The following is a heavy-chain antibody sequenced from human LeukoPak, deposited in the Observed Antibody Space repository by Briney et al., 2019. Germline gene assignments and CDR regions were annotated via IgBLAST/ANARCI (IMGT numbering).Heavy chain of an antibody. CDR3: AREQDPLYSSGWYHY. D-gene: IGHD6-19*01. CDR1: GGSISSSSYY. Sequence: PSETLSLTCTVSGGSISSSSYYWGWIRQPPGKGLEWIGSIYYSGSTYHNPSLKSRVTISVDTSKNQFSLKLSSVTAADTAVYYCAREQDPLYSSGWYHYRGQGTLVTVSS. J-gene: IGHJ4*02. CDR2: IYYSGST. V-gene: IGHV4-39*02.